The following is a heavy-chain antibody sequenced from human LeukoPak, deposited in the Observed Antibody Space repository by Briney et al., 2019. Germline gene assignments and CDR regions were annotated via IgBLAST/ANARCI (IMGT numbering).Heavy chain of an antibody. V-gene: IGHV3-30*18. D-gene: IGHD3-10*01. CDR2: ISYDAKSS. CDR3: AKGLIWFGELGFDY. Sequence: GGSLRLSCVTSGFTFSSYGMHWVRQVPGKGLEWVAVISYDAKSSYHVDSVKGRFTISRDNSKNTLYLQMNSLRAEDTAVYYCAKGLIWFGELGFDYWGQGTLVTVSS. CDR1: GFTFSSYG. J-gene: IGHJ4*02.